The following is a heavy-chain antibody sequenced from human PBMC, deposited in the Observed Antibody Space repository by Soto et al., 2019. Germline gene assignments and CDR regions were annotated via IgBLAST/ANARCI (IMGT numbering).Heavy chain of an antibody. CDR1: GYTFTGYY. D-gene: IGHD3-3*01. CDR2: INPNSGET. V-gene: IGHV1-2*04. Sequence: ASVKVSCKASGYTFTGYYMHWMRQAPGQGLEWMGWINPNSGETDYAQNFQGWVTMTRDMSISTAYMELRSLRSDDTAVYYCARDGGERYDFWSGYRNWFDPWGQGTLVTVSS. J-gene: IGHJ5*02. CDR3: ARDGGERYDFWSGYRNWFDP.